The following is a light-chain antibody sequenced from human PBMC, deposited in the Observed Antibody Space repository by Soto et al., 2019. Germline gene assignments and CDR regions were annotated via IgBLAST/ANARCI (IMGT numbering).Light chain of an antibody. J-gene: IGLJ1*01. CDR1: KLGEKY. Sequence: SYELTQPPSVSVSPGQTASITCSADKLGEKYASWYQQKPGQSPILVIYQDKKRPSGIPERFSGSNSGNTATLTISETQAMDEADYYCQAWDSSTPYVFGTGTKVTVL. CDR3: QAWDSSTPYV. V-gene: IGLV3-1*01. CDR2: QDK.